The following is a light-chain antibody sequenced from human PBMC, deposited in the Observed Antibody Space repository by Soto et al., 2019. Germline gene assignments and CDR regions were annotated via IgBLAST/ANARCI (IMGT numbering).Light chain of an antibody. CDR2: DDS. V-gene: IGLV3-21*02. Sequence: SYELTQPPSVSVAPGQTAKITCGGNSIGSKSVHWYQLKAGQAPVLVVHDDSDRPSGIPERFSGSNSANTATLTISRVEAGDEADYYCQVWESSSDQVVFAGGTQLTVL. CDR1: SIGSKS. J-gene: IGLJ2*01. CDR3: QVWESSSDQVV.